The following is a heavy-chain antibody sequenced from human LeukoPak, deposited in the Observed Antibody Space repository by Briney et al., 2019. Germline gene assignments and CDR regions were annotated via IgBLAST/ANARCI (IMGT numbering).Heavy chain of an antibody. CDR1: GFSFSSYW. D-gene: IGHD6-19*01. CDR3: AREIVSGWWDAFDI. CDR2: ISSSSSTI. J-gene: IGHJ3*02. Sequence: GGSLRLSCAASGFSFSSYWMNWVRQAPGKGLEWVSYISSSSSTIYYADSVKGRFTISRDNAKNSLYLQMNSLRAEDTAVYYCAREIVSGWWDAFDIWGQGTMVTVSS. V-gene: IGHV3-48*01.